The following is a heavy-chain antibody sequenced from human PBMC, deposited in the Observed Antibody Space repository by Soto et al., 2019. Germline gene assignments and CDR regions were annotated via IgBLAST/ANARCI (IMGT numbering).Heavy chain of an antibody. CDR1: GGSISSGGYS. Sequence: PSETLSLTCAVSGGSISSGGYSWSWIRQPPGKGLEWIGYIYHSGSTYYNPSLKSRVTISVDRSKNQFSLKLSSVTAADTAVYYCAVVKGYDSSGYGYDYWGQGTLVTVSS. V-gene: IGHV4-30-2*01. CDR3: AVVKGYDSSGYGYDY. J-gene: IGHJ4*02. D-gene: IGHD3-22*01. CDR2: IYHSGST.